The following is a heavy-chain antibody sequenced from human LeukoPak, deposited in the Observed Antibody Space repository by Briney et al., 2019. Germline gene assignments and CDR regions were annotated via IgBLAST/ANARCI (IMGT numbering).Heavy chain of an antibody. CDR2: INSRSTYI. CDR1: GFTFSNYN. CDR3: ARDENNGFDS. V-gene: IGHV3-21*01. J-gene: IGHJ5*01. Sequence: PGGSLRLSCGASGFTFSNYNMNWVRQAPGEGLEWVSSINSRSTYIFYADSVMGRFTISRDNAKNSLFLQMNSLRAEDTAVYYCARDENNGFDSWGQGTLVTVSS. D-gene: IGHD1/OR15-1a*01.